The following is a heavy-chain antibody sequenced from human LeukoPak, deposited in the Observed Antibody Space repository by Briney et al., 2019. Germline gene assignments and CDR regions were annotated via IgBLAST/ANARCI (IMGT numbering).Heavy chain of an antibody. CDR1: GFSLSNARMG. CDR3: ARTPGGYSYGLPWFDP. Sequence: SGPTLVNPTETLTLTCTVSGFSLSNARMGVSWIRQPPGKALEWLAHIFSNDEKSYSTSLKSRLTISKDTSKSQVVLTMTNMDPVDTATYYCARTPGGYSYGLPWFDPWGQGTLVTVSS. CDR2: IFSNDEK. D-gene: IGHD5-18*01. V-gene: IGHV2-26*01. J-gene: IGHJ5*02.